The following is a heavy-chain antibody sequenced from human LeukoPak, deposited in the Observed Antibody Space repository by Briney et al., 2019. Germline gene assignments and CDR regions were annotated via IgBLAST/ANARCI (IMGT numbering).Heavy chain of an antibody. D-gene: IGHD1-14*01. CDR1: GYSFSNYW. CDR3: ARLREPGFHFDY. Sequence: GESLKISCQGSGYSFSNYWIVWVGQMSGKGLEWMGIIYPGDSDIKYSASFQGQVTVSADKSTSTAYLQWSSLKASDTAMYYCARLREPGFHFDYWGQGTLVTVSS. V-gene: IGHV5-51*01. CDR2: IYPGDSDI. J-gene: IGHJ4*02.